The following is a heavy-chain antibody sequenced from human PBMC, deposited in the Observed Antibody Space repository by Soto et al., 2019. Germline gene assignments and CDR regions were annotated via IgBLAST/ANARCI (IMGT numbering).Heavy chain of an antibody. CDR2: AYYSGST. J-gene: IGHJ6*03. D-gene: IGHD2-2*02. CDR1: GASINSSNYY. Sequence: SETLSLTCTVSGASINSSNYYWGWIRQPPGKGLEWIGSAYYSGSTNYNPSLKSRVTISVDTPKNQFSLKLSSVTAADTAVYYCARHCSSTSCYIYYYYYYMDVWGKGTTVTVSS. CDR3: ARHCSSTSCYIYYYYYYMDV. V-gene: IGHV4-39*01.